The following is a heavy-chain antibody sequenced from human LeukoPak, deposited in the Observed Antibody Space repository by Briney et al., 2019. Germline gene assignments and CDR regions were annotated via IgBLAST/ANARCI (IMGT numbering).Heavy chain of an antibody. CDR1: GGSISTYF. Sequence: LSLTCSVSGGSISTYFWTWIRQAPGKGLEWVGFIRSKAYAGTTDYAKSVKGRFTISTNDSITIDYRPMTGLKTEDTAVYYCTRGGGVAVVPASARNYYYMDAWGKGTTVTVSS. D-gene: IGHD2-2*01. V-gene: IGHV3-49*03. J-gene: IGHJ6*03. CDR3: TRGGGVAVVPASARNYYYMDA. CDR2: IRSKAYAGTT.